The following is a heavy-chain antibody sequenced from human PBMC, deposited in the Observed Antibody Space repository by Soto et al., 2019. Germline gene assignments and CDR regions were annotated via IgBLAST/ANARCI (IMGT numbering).Heavy chain of an antibody. CDR2: MRAKAFGGTT. Sequence: PGGSLRLSCKGSGFTFRDYAISWVRQAPGKGLQWVGFMRAKAFGGTTEYATFVKGRFTISRDDSKSVAYLQMNSLETEDTAVYYCTREGAYTSPPYYYFYAMDVWGQGTRVNVS. D-gene: IGHD2-2*01. CDR1: GFTFRDYA. V-gene: IGHV3-49*04. CDR3: TREGAYTSPPYYYFYAMDV. J-gene: IGHJ6*01.